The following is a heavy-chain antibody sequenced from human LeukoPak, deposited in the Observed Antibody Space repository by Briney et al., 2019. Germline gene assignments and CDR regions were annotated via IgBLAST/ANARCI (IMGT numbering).Heavy chain of an antibody. Sequence: ASVKVSCKASGYTFINFAINWGRQAPGQRPEWMGWINAYNGKTKCSQKFQDRVTITRDTSASTAYLELTSLTSEDTAVYYCARGPRAAADDYWGQGSLVTVSS. CDR1: GYTFINFA. CDR2: INAYNGKT. CDR3: ARGPRAAADDY. V-gene: IGHV1-3*01. D-gene: IGHD6-13*01. J-gene: IGHJ4*02.